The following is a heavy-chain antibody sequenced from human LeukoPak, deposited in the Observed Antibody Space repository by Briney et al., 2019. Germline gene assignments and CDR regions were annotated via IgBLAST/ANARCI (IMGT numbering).Heavy chain of an antibody. Sequence: SVKVSCXASGGTFSSYAISWVRQARGQGLEWMGGIIPIFGTANYAQKFQGRVTITADESTSTAYMELSSLRSEDTAVYYCAREGGGNSVIAAAGTRWFDPWGQGTLVTVSS. CDR3: AREGGGNSVIAAAGTRWFDP. CDR2: IIPIFGTA. CDR1: GGTFSSYA. V-gene: IGHV1-69*13. D-gene: IGHD6-13*01. J-gene: IGHJ5*02.